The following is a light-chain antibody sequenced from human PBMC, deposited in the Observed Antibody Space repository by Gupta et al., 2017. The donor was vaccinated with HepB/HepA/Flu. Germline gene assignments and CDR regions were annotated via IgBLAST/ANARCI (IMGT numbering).Light chain of an antibody. CDR3: QQDKIRPLT. Sequence: EIVMTQSPATLSVSPGERATLSCRASQSISSNLAWYQQIPGQAPRLIIFGASTRATGVPARFSGSGPGTEFTLTISSLQSEDFAVYYCQQDKIRPLTFGGGTKVEIK. J-gene: IGKJ4*01. CDR1: QSISSN. V-gene: IGKV3-15*01. CDR2: GAS.